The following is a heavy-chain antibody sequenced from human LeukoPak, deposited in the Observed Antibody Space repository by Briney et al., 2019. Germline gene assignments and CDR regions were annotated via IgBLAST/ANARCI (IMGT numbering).Heavy chain of an antibody. CDR3: AAHSSSWYADDY. CDR2: IGTSGGS. J-gene: IGHJ4*02. V-gene: IGHV4-4*09. Sequence: SETLSLTCTVSGGSISSYYWGWIRQPPGKGLEWIGYIGTSGGSDYNPSLKSRVTMSVDTSKNQFSLKVTSVTAADTAVYYCAAHSSSWYADDYWGQGTLVTVSS. CDR1: GGSISSYY. D-gene: IGHD3-22*01.